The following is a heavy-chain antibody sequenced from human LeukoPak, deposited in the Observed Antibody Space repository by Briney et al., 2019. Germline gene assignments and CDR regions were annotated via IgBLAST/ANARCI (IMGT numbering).Heavy chain of an antibody. J-gene: IGHJ4*02. CDR3: ARPRYGSGSLDS. CDR2: INHSGST. Sequence: SETLSLTCAVYGESFSGHYWTWIRQPPGKGLEWIGEINHSGSTTSNPSLNNRVTISVDTSKNQFSLKLTSVTAADTGVYYCARPRYGSGSLDSWGQGTLVTVYS. CDR1: GESFSGHY. V-gene: IGHV4-34*01. D-gene: IGHD3-10*01.